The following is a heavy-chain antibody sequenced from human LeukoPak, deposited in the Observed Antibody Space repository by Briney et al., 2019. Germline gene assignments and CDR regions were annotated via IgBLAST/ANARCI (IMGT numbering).Heavy chain of an antibody. Sequence: ASVTVSCKVSGYTLTELSMHWVRQAPGKGLEWMGGFDPEDGETIYAQKFQGRVTMTEDTSTDTAYMELSSLRPEDTAVYYCATDQMVYCSGGSCYSADYWGQGTLVTVSS. CDR3: ATDQMVYCSGGSCYSADY. D-gene: IGHD2-15*01. CDR1: GYTLTELS. V-gene: IGHV1-24*01. CDR2: FDPEDGET. J-gene: IGHJ4*02.